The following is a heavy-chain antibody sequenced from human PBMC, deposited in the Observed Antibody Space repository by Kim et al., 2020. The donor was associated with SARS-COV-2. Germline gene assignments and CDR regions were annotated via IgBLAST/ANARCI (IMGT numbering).Heavy chain of an antibody. D-gene: IGHD4-4*01. V-gene: IGHV3-7*01. CDR2: IKDDGSDK. Sequence: GGSLRLSCAASRFIFSKYSMSWVRQAPGKGLEWVANIKDDGSDKYYVDSVEGRFSISRDNAENSLYLQMNSLRAEDTAVYYCGRDYSDWSQGTLVTVSS. CDR3: GRDYSD. J-gene: IGHJ4*02. CDR1: RFIFSKYS.